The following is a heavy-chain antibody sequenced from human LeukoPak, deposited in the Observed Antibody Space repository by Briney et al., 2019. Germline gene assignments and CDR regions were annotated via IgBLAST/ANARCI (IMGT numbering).Heavy chain of an antibody. Sequence: NTSETLSLTCAVYGGSFSGYYWSWIRQPPGKGLEWIGEINHSGSTNYNPSLKSRVTISVDTSKNQFSLKLSSVTAADTAVYYCARRMSYYYGSGSYYNPYYYYYMDVWGKGTTVTVSS. CDR2: INHSGST. J-gene: IGHJ6*03. D-gene: IGHD3-10*01. CDR3: ARRMSYYYGSGSYYNPYYYYYMDV. CDR1: GGSFSGYY. V-gene: IGHV4-34*01.